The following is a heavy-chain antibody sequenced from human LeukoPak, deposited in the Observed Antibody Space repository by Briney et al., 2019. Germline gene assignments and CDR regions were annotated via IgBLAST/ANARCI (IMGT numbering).Heavy chain of an antibody. Sequence: HPGGSLRLSCAASGFIFSNYGIHWVRQAPGKGLEWLAVISYDGSKKYYGDSVKGRFTISRDNSKNTLYLQMNSLRAEDTAVYYCAREGSGSYSRYYYYYYMDVWGKGTTVTVSS. D-gene: IGHD3-10*01. CDR2: ISYDGSKK. CDR1: GFIFSNYG. V-gene: IGHV3-30*03. CDR3: AREGSGSYSRYYYYYYMDV. J-gene: IGHJ6*03.